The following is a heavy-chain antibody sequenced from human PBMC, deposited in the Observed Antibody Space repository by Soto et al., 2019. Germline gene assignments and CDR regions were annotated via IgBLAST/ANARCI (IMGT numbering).Heavy chain of an antibody. CDR1: GFNFGFYA. D-gene: IGHD3-10*01. Sequence: QVQLVESGGGVGQPGRSLRLSCAASGFNFGFYAMHWVRQAPGKGLEWVAVISYDGSNHYHADSVKGRFTISRDNSMNTLYLKMNILRPEDTAIYFCARDPVTKYYGSGSKFDFWGQGTLVIVSS. CDR3: ARDPVTKYYGSGSKFDF. V-gene: IGHV3-30-3*01. CDR2: ISYDGSNH. J-gene: IGHJ4*02.